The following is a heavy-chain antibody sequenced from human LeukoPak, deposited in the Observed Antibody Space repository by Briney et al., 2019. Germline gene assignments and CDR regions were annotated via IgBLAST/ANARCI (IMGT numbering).Heavy chain of an antibody. CDR3: AKGEFGGGYYYYGMDV. CDR2: ISYDGSNK. D-gene: IGHD3-10*01. J-gene: IGHJ6*04. Sequence: PGGSLRLSCAASGFTFSSYGMYWVCQAPGKGLEWVAVISYDGSNKYYADSVQGRFTTSRDNSNNTLYLQMNSLRAEDTAVYYCAKGEFGGGYYYYGMDVWGKGTTVTVSS. CDR1: GFTFSSYG. V-gene: IGHV3-30*18.